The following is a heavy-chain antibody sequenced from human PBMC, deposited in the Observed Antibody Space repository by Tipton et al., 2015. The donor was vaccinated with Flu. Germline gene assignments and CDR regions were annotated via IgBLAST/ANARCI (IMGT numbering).Heavy chain of an antibody. V-gene: IGHV4-59*01. D-gene: IGHD2-21*01. CDR2: IYYSGST. J-gene: IGHJ5*02. CDR1: GGSISSYY. CDR3: AGLIPLFLSDDP. Sequence: LRLSCTVSGGSISSYYWSWIRQPPGKGLEWIGYIYYSGSTNYNPSLKSRVTISVDTSKNQFSLKLSSVTAADTAVYYCAGLIPLFLSDDPWAQGTLVTVSS.